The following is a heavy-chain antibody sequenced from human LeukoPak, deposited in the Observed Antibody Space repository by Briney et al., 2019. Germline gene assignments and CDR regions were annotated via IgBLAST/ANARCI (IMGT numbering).Heavy chain of an antibody. J-gene: IGHJ4*02. CDR3: ARLSYVRGDRCLDH. V-gene: IGHV4-59*01. D-gene: IGHD3-10*02. Sequence: SETLSLTCTVSGGSISSYYWSWIRQPPGKGLEWIGYIDYSGSTNYNPSLKSRATISVETSKNQFSLELSSVTAADTAVYYCARLSYVRGDRCLDHWGQGTLVTVSS. CDR2: IDYSGST. CDR1: GGSISSYY.